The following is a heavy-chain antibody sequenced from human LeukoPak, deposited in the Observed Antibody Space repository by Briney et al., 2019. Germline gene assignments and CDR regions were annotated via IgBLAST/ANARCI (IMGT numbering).Heavy chain of an antibody. Sequence: GGSLRLSCAASGFTVSSNYMNWVRQAPGKGLEWVSVIYSGGSTYYADSVKGRFTISRDNSKNTLYLQMNSLRAEDTAVYYCARYGSGSYHNYFDYWGQGTPVTVSS. J-gene: IGHJ4*02. CDR2: IYSGGST. CDR3: ARYGSGSYHNYFDY. D-gene: IGHD3-10*01. V-gene: IGHV3-66*01. CDR1: GFTVSSNY.